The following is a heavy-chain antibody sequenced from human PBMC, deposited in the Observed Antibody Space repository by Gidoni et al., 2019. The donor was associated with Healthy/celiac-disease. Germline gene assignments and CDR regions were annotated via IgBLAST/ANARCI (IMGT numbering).Heavy chain of an antibody. Sequence: QVQLVASGGGVVQPWRSLRLSCAASGVTFSSDGLYWVRQAPGKGLEWVAVIWYDGSNKYYADSVKGRFTISRDNSTNTLYLKLNSLRAEDTAVYYCARDGYCSGGSCPLEAFDIWGQGTMVTVSS. CDR2: IWYDGSNK. J-gene: IGHJ3*02. V-gene: IGHV3-33*01. CDR3: ARDGYCSGGSCPLEAFDI. CDR1: GVTFSSDG. D-gene: IGHD2-15*01.